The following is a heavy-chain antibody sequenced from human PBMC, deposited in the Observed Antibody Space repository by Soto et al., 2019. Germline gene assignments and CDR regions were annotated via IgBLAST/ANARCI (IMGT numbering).Heavy chain of an antibody. J-gene: IGHJ6*02. CDR3: ATDLREQWLVDYYYYGMDV. V-gene: IGHV1-24*01. CDR1: GYTLTELS. CDR2: FDPEDGET. D-gene: IGHD6-19*01. Sequence: ASVKVSCKVSGYTLTELSMHWVRQAPGKGLDWMGGFDPEDGETIYAQKFQGRVTMTEDTSTDTAYMELSSLRSEDTAVYYCATDLREQWLVDYYYYGMDVWGQGTTVTSP.